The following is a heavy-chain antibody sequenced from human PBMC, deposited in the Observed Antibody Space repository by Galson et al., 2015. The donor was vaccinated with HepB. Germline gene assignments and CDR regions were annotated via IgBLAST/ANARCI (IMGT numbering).Heavy chain of an antibody. D-gene: IGHD6-19*01. CDR1: GFTFSRYA. CDR2: IPGGST. V-gene: IGHV3-23*01. J-gene: IGHJ4*02. CDR3: AKDSIAVAGTDDY. Sequence: SLRLSCAASGFTFSRYAMTWVRQAPGKGLEWVSTIPGGSTYYADSVKGRFTISRDNSKNTLSLQMNSLRAEDTAVYYCAKDSIAVAGTDDYWGQGTLVTVSS.